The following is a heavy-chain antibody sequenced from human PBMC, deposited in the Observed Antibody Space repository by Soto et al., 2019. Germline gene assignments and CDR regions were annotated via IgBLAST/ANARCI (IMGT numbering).Heavy chain of an antibody. J-gene: IGHJ6*02. CDR2: ISAFNGNT. CDR1: DYTFTSYG. D-gene: IGHD3-10*01. Sequence: QVQLVQPGAEVKKPGASVKVSCKASDYTFTSYGISWVRQAPGQGLEWMGWISAFNGNTNYAQKVQGRVTMTRDTSTSTAYMELRSLRSDDTAVYYCAREGTTIRNYDYYYYGMDVWGQGTTVTVSS. V-gene: IGHV1-18*01. CDR3: AREGTTIRNYDYYYYGMDV.